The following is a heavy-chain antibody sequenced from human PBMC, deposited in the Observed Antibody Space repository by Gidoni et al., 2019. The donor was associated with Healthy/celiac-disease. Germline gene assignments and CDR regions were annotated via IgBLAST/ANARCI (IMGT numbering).Heavy chain of an antibody. V-gene: IGHV1-69*01. J-gene: IGHJ4*02. CDR2: ISPILGTA. D-gene: IGHD3-16*01. Sequence: QVQLVQSGAEVKKPGSSVKVSCKACGGTFSSYAISWVRQAPGQGLDWMGGISPILGTANSAQKFQGRVTIPADESTSTAYMELSSLRSEDTAVYYCARGGGDPYSNSDFDYWGQGTLVTVSS. CDR3: ARGGGDPYSNSDFDY. CDR1: GGTFSSYA.